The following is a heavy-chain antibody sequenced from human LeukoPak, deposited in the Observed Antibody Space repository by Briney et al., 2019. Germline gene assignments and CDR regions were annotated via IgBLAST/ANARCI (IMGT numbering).Heavy chain of an antibody. D-gene: IGHD3-16*02. Sequence: GGSLRLSCTASGFTFSTYEMNWVRQAPGKGLEWISYISGSGSSIFYADSLQGRFTVSRDNTKNSVYLQMNSLRAEDTAVYYCAREGGFGYDDAFDTWGHGTTVTVSS. CDR1: GFTFSTYE. CDR3: AREGGFGYDDAFDT. J-gene: IGHJ3*02. V-gene: IGHV3-48*03. CDR2: ISGSGSSI.